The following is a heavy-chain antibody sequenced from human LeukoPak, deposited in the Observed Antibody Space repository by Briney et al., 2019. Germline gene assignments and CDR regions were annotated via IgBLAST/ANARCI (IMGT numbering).Heavy chain of an antibody. CDR1: GGSISSYF. J-gene: IGHJ4*02. Sequence: SETLSLTCTVSGGSISSYFWNWIRQPPGKGLEWIGYIYSSGRTNSNPSLKSRVTISVDTSKNQFSLNLNSVTAADTAVYYCARGGMSTYYDSGGFYPFWGQGTLVTVSS. V-gene: IGHV4-59*01. D-gene: IGHD3-22*01. CDR2: IYSSGRT. CDR3: ARGGMSTYYDSGGFYPF.